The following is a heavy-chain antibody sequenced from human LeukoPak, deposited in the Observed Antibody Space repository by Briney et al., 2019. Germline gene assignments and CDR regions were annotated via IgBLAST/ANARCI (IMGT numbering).Heavy chain of an antibody. Sequence: GGSLRLSCAASGFIFIGYGMHWVRQAPGKGPEWVAFIRPDGHNKYYADSVKGRFMISRDNSKNTVDLQMNSLRGDDTAMYYCAKEGAASWDVDVWGKGTTVTASS. CDR3: AKEGAASWDVDV. CDR2: IRPDGHNK. D-gene: IGHD3-3*02. V-gene: IGHV3-30*02. J-gene: IGHJ6*04. CDR1: GFIFIGYG.